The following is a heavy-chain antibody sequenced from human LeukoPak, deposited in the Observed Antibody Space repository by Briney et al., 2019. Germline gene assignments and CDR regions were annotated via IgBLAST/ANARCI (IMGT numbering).Heavy chain of an antibody. CDR1: GGTFSSYA. CDR3: ARDAGRGVSYNY. CDR2: IIPIFGTA. Sequence: EASVKVSCKASGGTFSSYAISWVRQAPGQGLEWMGGIIPIFGTANYAQKFQGRVTITADESTSTDYMELSSLRSEDTAVYYCARDAGRGVSYNYWGQGTLVTVSS. D-gene: IGHD3-10*01. J-gene: IGHJ4*02. V-gene: IGHV1-69*13.